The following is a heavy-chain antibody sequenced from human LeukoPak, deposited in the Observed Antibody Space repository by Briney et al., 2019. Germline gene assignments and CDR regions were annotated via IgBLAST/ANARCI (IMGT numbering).Heavy chain of an antibody. V-gene: IGHV3-30*18. CDR3: AKDERVWIQLWSHLDY. CDR2: ISYDESNK. J-gene: IGHJ4*02. Sequence: GGSLRLSCAASGFTFSTYGMHWVRQAPGKGLEWVAVISYDESNKYYADSVKGRFTISRDNSKNTLYLQMNSLRAEDTAVYYCAKDERVWIQLWSHLDYWGQGTLVTVSS. D-gene: IGHD5-18*01. CDR1: GFTFSTYG.